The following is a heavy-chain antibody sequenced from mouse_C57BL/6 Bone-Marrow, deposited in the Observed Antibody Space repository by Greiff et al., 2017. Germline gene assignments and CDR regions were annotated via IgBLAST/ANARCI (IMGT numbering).Heavy chain of an antibody. Sequence: VQLKQSGPELVKPGASVKISCKASGYSFTGYYMNWVKQSPEKSLEWIGEINPSTGGTTYNQKFKAKATLTVDKSSSTAYMQLKSLTSEDSAVYYCARKLYSWYFDVWGTGTTVTVSS. CDR3: ARKLYSWYFDV. D-gene: IGHD2-1*01. CDR1: GYSFTGYY. CDR2: INPSTGGT. V-gene: IGHV1-42*01. J-gene: IGHJ1*03.